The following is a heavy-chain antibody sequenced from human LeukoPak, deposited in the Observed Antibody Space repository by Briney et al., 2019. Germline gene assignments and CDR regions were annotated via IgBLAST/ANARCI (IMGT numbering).Heavy chain of an antibody. V-gene: IGHV3-30-3*01. CDR2: ISYDGSNK. CDR3: ANHFACGSTTCPSFDD. D-gene: IGHD2-2*01. Sequence: PGGSLRLSCAASGFTFSSYAMHWVRQAPGKGLEWVAVISYDGSNKYYADSVEGRFTISRDNAKNSLSLQMNNLRVEDTAVYYCANHFACGSTTCPSFDDWGQGTLVTVSS. J-gene: IGHJ4*02. CDR1: GFTFSSYA.